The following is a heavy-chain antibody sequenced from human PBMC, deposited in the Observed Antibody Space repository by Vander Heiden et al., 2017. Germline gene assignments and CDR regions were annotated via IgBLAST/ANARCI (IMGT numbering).Heavy chain of an antibody. J-gene: IGHJ5*02. CDR1: GYSISSGYY. CDR2: LYHSGST. V-gene: IGHV4-38-2*01. Sequence: QVQLQESGPGLVKPSETLSLTCAVSGYSISSGYYWGWIRQPHGKGLEWIGSLYHSGSTYYNPSLKSRVTISVDTSNNQFSLKLSSVTAADTAVYYCASLRFLEWCSPAHNWFDPWGQVTLVTVSS. CDR3: ASLRFLEWCSPAHNWFDP. D-gene: IGHD3-3*01.